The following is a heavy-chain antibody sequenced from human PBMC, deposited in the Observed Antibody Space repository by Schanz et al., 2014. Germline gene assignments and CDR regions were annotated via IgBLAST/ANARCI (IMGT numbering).Heavy chain of an antibody. CDR3: ARKVVATIGGYYDN. J-gene: IGHJ4*02. D-gene: IGHD5-12*01. CDR1: EFTFTNYA. Sequence: DVHLLESGGGLVQPGGSLRLSCAASEFTFTNYAMSWVRQAPGKGLEWVSLISDSGDTAYYADSVKGRFTISRDNFKGALYLQMSSLRAEDTAVYYCARKVVATIGGYYDNWGQGTLVIVSS. V-gene: IGHV3-23*01. CDR2: ISDSGDTA.